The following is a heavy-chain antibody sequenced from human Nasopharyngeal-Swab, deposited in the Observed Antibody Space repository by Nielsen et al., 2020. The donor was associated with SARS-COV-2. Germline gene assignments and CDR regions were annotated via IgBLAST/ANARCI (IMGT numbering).Heavy chain of an antibody. V-gene: IGHV3-11*04. D-gene: IGHD3-22*01. CDR3: ARREYYYDSSGYGWYFDL. CDR2: ISNSGSTI. J-gene: IGHJ2*01. Sequence: GESLKISCAASGFTFSDSYTSWIRQAPGKGLEWVSYISNSGSTIYYADSVKGRFTISRDNAKNSLYLQMNSLRAEDTAVYYCARREYYYDSSGYGWYFDLWGRGTLVTVSS. CDR1: GFTFSDSY.